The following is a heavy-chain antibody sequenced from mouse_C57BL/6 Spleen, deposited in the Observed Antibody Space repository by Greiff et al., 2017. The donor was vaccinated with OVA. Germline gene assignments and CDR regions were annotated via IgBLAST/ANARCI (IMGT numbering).Heavy chain of an antibody. CDR2: ISYDGSN. CDR3: ARGGNYDLYYAMDY. D-gene: IGHD2-1*01. CDR1: GYSITSGYY. J-gene: IGHJ4*01. V-gene: IGHV3-6*01. Sequence: DVKLQESGPGLVKPSQSLSLTCSVTGYSITSGYYWNWIRQFPGNKLEWMGYISYDGSNNYNPSLKNRISITRDTSKNQFFLKLNSVTTEDTATYYCARGGNYDLYYAMDYWGQGTSVTVSS.